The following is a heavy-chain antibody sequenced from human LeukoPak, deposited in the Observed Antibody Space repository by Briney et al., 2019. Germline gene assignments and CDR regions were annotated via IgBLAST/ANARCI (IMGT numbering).Heavy chain of an antibody. CDR2: IIPILDIA. CDR3: ARFGDYGDYGGQVD. Sequence: GASVKVSCKASGGTFNTYAISWVRQAPGQGLEWMGRIIPILDIANYAQKFQGRVTINADKSTSTAYMELSSLRSEDTAVYYCARFGDYGDYGGQVDWGQGTLVTVSS. CDR1: GGTFNTYA. V-gene: IGHV1-69*04. D-gene: IGHD4-17*01. J-gene: IGHJ4*02.